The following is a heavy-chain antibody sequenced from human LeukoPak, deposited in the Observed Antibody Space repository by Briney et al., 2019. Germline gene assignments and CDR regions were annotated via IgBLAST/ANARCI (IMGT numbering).Heavy chain of an antibody. CDR2: INHSGST. CDR3: AGGIAAAWDY. CDR1: GGSFSGYY. D-gene: IGHD6-13*01. Sequence: SETLSLTCAVYGGSFSGYYWSWIRQPPGKGLEWMGEINHSGSTNYNPSLKSRVTISVDTSKNQFSLKLSSVTAADTAVYYCAGGIAAAWDYWGQGTLVTVSP. V-gene: IGHV4-34*01. J-gene: IGHJ4*02.